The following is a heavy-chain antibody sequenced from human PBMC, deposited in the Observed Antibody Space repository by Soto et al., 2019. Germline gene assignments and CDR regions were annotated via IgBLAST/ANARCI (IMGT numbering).Heavy chain of an antibody. V-gene: IGHV3-66*01. Sequence: GGSLRLSCAASGFTVSANYMSWVRQAPGKGLEWVSVIYENGPTHYADSVKDRFTISRDNSKNTLYLQINSLTAEDTAMYYCAREKFTMILGFYYFDFWGQGTLVTVSS. CDR2: IYENGPT. CDR3: AREKFTMILGFYYFDF. J-gene: IGHJ4*02. D-gene: IGHD3-22*01. CDR1: GFTVSANY.